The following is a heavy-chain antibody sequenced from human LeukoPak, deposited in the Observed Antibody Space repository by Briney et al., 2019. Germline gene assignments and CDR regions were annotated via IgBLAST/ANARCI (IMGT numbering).Heavy chain of an antibody. CDR2: IYYSGRT. J-gene: IGHJ4*02. D-gene: IGHD5-24*01. V-gene: IGHV4-31*03. CDR3: ARGEMASTSPPSH. CDR1: GDSIRNGGYY. Sequence: SETLSLTCTVSGDSIRNGGYYWSWIRQHPGKGLEWIGFIYYSGRTYYNPSLKSRLTISIDTSKKQFSLKLSSVTAADTAVYYCARGEMASTSPPSHWGQGTLVTVSS.